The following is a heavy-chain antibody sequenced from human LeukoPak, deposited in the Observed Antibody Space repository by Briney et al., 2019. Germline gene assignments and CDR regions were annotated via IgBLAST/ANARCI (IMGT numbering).Heavy chain of an antibody. CDR2: TYTGGNS. Sequence: PGGSLRLSCAASGFTVSSIHMVWVRQAPGKGLEWVSVTYTGGNSYYADSVKGRFTVARDNSKNTLLLQMNNVRTEDTAVYYCAKDKSVSADYYFDYWGQGTLVTVSS. J-gene: IGHJ4*02. D-gene: IGHD3-10*01. CDR3: AKDKSVSADYYFDY. CDR1: GFTVSSIH. V-gene: IGHV3-53*05.